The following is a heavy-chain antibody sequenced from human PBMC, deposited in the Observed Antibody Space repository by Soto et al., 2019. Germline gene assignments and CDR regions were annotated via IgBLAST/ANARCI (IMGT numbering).Heavy chain of an antibody. V-gene: IGHV4-4*02. Sequence: SETLSLTCAVSGGSISSSNWWSWVRQPPGKGLEWIGEIYHSGSTNYNPSLKSRVTISVDKSKNQFSLKLSSVTAADTAVYYCAAAGILGYLLDYWGQGTLVTVSS. CDR2: IYHSGST. J-gene: IGHJ4*02. D-gene: IGHD6-13*01. CDR1: GGSISSSNW. CDR3: AAAGILGYLLDY.